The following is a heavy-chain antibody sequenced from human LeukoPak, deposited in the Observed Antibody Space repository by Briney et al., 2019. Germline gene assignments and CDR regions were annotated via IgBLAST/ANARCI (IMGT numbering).Heavy chain of an antibody. D-gene: IGHD5-24*01. V-gene: IGHV4-39*02. CDR1: GGSITSGSYH. CDR2: TYYTGSA. Sequence: PSETLSLTCTVSGGSITSGSYHWGWIRQSPGKGLEWIGNTYYTGSAYYRPSLQSRVSISVDTSKKEFSLKLTSVTAADTAVYYCARDRDGYAYSFAYWGQGTLVTVPS. J-gene: IGHJ4*02. CDR3: ARDRDGYAYSFAY.